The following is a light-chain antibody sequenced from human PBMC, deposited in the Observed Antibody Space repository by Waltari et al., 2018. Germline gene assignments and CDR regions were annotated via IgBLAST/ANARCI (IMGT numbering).Light chain of an antibody. Sequence: EIVLTQSPATLSLSPGERATISCRDSQSVGTSLAWYQQKPGQAPRLLIYDASNRATGIPARFSGVGSGTDFTVTISSLEPEDFAVYYCQQRSNWPELTFGGGTKVQIK. J-gene: IGKJ4*01. CDR1: QSVGTS. CDR3: QQRSNWPELT. CDR2: DAS. V-gene: IGKV3-11*01.